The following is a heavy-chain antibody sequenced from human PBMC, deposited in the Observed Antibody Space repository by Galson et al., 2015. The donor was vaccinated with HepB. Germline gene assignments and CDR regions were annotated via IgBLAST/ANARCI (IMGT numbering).Heavy chain of an antibody. CDR2: ISGSGGST. D-gene: IGHD3-22*01. CDR1: GFTFNSHA. Sequence: SLRLSCAASGFTFNSHAMNWVRQAPGKGLEWVASISGSGGSTYYADSVKGRFTVSRDNSLDTVDLQMDSLRVDDTAVYYCAKDYLPYYDRWGSYSDLYYFDYWGQGTLVTVSS. CDR3: AKDYLPYYDRWGSYSDLYYFDY. J-gene: IGHJ4*02. V-gene: IGHV3-23*01.